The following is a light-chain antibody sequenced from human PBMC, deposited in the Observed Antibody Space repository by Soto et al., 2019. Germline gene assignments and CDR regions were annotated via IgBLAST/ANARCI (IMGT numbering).Light chain of an antibody. V-gene: IGLV2-14*03. J-gene: IGLJ2*01. CDR2: DVS. Sequence: QSALAQPASVSGSPGQSITISCTGTSSDVGGYNYVSWYQHHPCKAPKLMIYDVSDRPSGVSNRFSGSKSGNTASLTISGLQAEDEADYYCTSYTRSSTVYVVFSGGTKLTVL. CDR1: SSDVGGYNY. CDR3: TSYTRSSTVYVV.